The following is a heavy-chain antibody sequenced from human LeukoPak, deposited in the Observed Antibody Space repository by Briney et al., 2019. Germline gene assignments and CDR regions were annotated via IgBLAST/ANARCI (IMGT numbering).Heavy chain of an antibody. CDR3: ARETFDWLFGY. V-gene: IGHV1-69*04. Sequence: SVKVSCKASGGTFSSYAISWVRQAPGQGLEWMGRIIPILGIANYAQKFQGRVTITADKSTSTAYMELSSLRSEDTAVYYCARETFDWLFGYWGQGTLVTVFS. CDR2: IIPILGIA. CDR1: GGTFSSYA. J-gene: IGHJ4*02. D-gene: IGHD3-9*01.